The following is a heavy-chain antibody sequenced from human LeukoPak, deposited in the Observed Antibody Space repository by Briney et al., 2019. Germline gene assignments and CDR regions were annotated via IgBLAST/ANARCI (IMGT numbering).Heavy chain of an antibody. CDR2: INPYSGNT. V-gene: IGHV1-18*01. J-gene: IGHJ4*02. CDR1: GYKFTNYA. D-gene: IGHD6-13*01. Sequence: ASVKVFCKACGYKFTNYAISWVRRAPAQGLQWMGWINPYSGNTNYAQKFQGRVTLATHTSANTAYMELRSLTSDDTAVYYCARDLAAAASNFWGQGTLVTVSS. CDR3: ARDLAAAASNF.